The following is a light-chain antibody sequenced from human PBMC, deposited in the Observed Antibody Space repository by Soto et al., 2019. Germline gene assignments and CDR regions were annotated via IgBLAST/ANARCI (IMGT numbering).Light chain of an antibody. J-gene: IGKJ5*01. CDR2: AAS. V-gene: IGKV1-39*01. CDR1: QSSSSY. CDR3: QPSSSTPIT. Sequence: ESESTDGRASLSASVGDRVTITCRASQSSSSYLNWYQKKPGKAPKLLIYAASSLKSGVPSRFSGSGSGTDFTLTISSLQPEDFATYYCQPSSSTPITSGQGTRLEIK.